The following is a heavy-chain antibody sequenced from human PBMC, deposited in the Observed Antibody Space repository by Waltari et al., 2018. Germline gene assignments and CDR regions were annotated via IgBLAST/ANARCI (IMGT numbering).Heavy chain of an antibody. V-gene: IGHV3-30*04. D-gene: IGHD1-1*01. CDR2: ISKDGSYK. CDR1: GFTFSTYA. Sequence: QVQLVESGGGVVQPGRSLRLSCAASGFTFSTYAMYWVRQAPGKGVEWVAVISKDGSYKYYADSVKGRFTISRDNSKNTLDLQMSSLRPEDTAVYYCARVRDWTELDLDYWGQGTLVTV. J-gene: IGHJ4*02. CDR3: ARVRDWTELDLDY.